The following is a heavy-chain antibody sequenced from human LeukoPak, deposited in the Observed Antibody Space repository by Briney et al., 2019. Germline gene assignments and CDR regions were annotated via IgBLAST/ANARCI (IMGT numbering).Heavy chain of an antibody. Sequence: GGSLRLSCAASGFSFSSYAMTWVRQAPGKGLEWVSSITGSAGGAHHADSVQGRFTISRDNSKNTLYPQMNSLRAEDTAVYYCAKSWRYYDSSGYYGFDIWGQGTMVTVSS. V-gene: IGHV3-23*01. CDR1: GFSFSSYA. J-gene: IGHJ3*02. D-gene: IGHD3-22*01. CDR2: ITGSAGGA. CDR3: AKSWRYYDSSGYYGFDI.